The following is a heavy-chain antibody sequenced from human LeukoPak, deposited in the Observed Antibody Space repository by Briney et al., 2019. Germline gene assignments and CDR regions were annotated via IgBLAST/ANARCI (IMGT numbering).Heavy chain of an antibody. J-gene: IGHJ4*02. V-gene: IGHV3-66*01. Sequence: GGSLRLSCAASGFTVSSSYMSWVRQAPGKGLEWVSVIYSGGSTYYADSVKGRFTISRDNSKNTLYLQMNSLRAEDTAVYYCARDGSGSYEDYWGQGTLVTVSS. D-gene: IGHD3-10*01. CDR3: ARDGSGSYEDY. CDR2: IYSGGST. CDR1: GFTVSSSY.